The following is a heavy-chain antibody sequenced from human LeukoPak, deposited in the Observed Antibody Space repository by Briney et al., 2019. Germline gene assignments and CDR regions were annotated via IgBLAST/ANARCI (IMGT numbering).Heavy chain of an antibody. J-gene: IGHJ5*02. V-gene: IGHV3-30*02. D-gene: IGHD3-10*01. CDR3: ASDYGSGRENWFDP. CDR2: IRYDGSNK. CDR1: GFTFSSYG. Sequence: GGSLRLSCAASGFTFSSYGMHWVRQAPGKGLEWVAFIRYDGSNKYYADSVKGRFTISRDNSKNTLYLQMNSLRAEDTAVYYCASDYGSGRENWFDPWGQGTLVTVSS.